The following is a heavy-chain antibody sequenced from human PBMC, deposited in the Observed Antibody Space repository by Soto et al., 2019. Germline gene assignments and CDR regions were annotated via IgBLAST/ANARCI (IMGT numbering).Heavy chain of an antibody. Sequence: ASVKVSCKASGYTFTSYGISWMRQAPGQGLEWMGWISGYNGNTNYAQKVQGRVTMTTDTSTTTAYMELRSLRSDDTAVYYCASSLPYDSSSGPFYWGQGTLVTVSS. CDR3: ASSLPYDSSSGPFY. V-gene: IGHV1-18*01. J-gene: IGHJ4*02. D-gene: IGHD3-22*01. CDR1: GYTFTSYG. CDR2: ISGYNGNT.